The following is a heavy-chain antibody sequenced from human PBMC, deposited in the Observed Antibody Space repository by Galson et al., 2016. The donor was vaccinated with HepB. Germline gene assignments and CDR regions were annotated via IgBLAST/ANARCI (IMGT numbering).Heavy chain of an antibody. CDR3: ARYEGSFWLGERFDP. D-gene: IGHD3-10*01. J-gene: IGHJ5*02. CDR2: ISTSGTNT. V-gene: IGHV3-11*04. Sequence: SLRLSCAASGFTFGDYYMTWIRQAPGKGLEWVSYISTSGTNTYYADSVKGRFTISRDNAKNSLYVQMNSLRVEDTALYYCARYEGSFWLGERFDPWGQGTLVTVSS. CDR1: GFTFGDYY.